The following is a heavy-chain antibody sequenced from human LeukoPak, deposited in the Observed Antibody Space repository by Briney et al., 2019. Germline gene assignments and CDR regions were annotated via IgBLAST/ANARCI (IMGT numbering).Heavy chain of an antibody. V-gene: IGHV3-66*01. J-gene: IGHJ4*02. Sequence: GGSLRLSCAASGFTVSSNYMSWVRQAPGKGLEWVSVIYSGGSTYYADSVKGRFSISRDNSKNTLYLQMNSLRAEDTAVYYCARAHYYGSGSYLHFDYWGQGTLVTVSS. CDR2: IYSGGST. CDR1: GFTVSSNY. CDR3: ARAHYYGSGSYLHFDY. D-gene: IGHD3-10*01.